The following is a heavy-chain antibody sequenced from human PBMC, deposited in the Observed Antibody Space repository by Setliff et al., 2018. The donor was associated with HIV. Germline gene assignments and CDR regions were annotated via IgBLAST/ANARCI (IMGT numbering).Heavy chain of an antibody. CDR1: GGSFSGYY. CDR3: ARIPPRRYDSSGYYRDY. CDR2: INRSGST. J-gene: IGHJ4*02. V-gene: IGHV4-34*01. Sequence: LSLTCAVYGGSFSGYYWSWIRQPPGKGLEWIGEINRSGSTNYNPSLKSRVTRSVDTSKNQFSLKLSSVTAADTAAYYCARIPPRRYDSSGYYRDYWGQGTLVTVSS. D-gene: IGHD3-22*01.